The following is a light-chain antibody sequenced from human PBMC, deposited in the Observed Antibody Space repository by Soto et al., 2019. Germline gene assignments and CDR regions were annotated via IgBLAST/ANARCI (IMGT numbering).Light chain of an antibody. V-gene: IGKV3-11*01. J-gene: IGKJ5*01. CDR3: QQRSNWPPEIT. CDR2: GAS. CDR1: QSVSNNY. Sequence: DIVLTQSPSTLSATPGERAALTCRASQSVSNNYLAWYQQKPGQAPRLLIYGASNRATGVPARFSGSGSGTDFTLTVSSLEPEDFALYYCQQRSNWPPEITFGQGTRLEI.